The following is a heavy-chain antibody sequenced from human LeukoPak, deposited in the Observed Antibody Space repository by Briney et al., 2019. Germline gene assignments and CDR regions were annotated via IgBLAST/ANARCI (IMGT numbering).Heavy chain of an antibody. Sequence: GGSLRLSRAASGFTFSSYEMNWVRQAPGKGLEWVSYISSGGGTIYYADSVKGRFTISRDNAKNSLYLQMNSLRAEDTAVYYCARALYGGYEVDYWGQGTLVTVSS. V-gene: IGHV3-48*03. J-gene: IGHJ4*02. CDR1: GFTFSSYE. D-gene: IGHD5-12*01. CDR2: ISSGGGTI. CDR3: ARALYGGYEVDY.